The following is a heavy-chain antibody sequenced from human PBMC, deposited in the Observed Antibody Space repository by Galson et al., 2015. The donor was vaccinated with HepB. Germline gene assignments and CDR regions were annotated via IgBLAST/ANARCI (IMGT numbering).Heavy chain of an antibody. Sequence: ETLSLTCTVSGSSVSSGNYYWSWIRQPPGKGLYCIGYIDYSGSYNYNPSLQSRVTISVDTSKNQFPLKVTAVTAADTAVYYCARRGIYDGWFDPWGQGTLVTVSS. D-gene: IGHD2/OR15-2a*01. V-gene: IGHV4-61*01. J-gene: IGHJ5*02. CDR1: GSSVSSGNYY. CDR3: ARRGIYDGWFDP. CDR2: IDYSGSY.